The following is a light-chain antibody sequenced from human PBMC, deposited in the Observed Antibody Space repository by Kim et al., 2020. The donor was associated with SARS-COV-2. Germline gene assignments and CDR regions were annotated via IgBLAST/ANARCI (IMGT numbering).Light chain of an antibody. CDR1: QSVLHSSNNKNY. CDR3: QQYYSIPYT. V-gene: IGKV4-1*01. Sequence: DIVMTQSPDSLAVSLGERATINCKSSQSVLHSSNNKNYLAWYQQRPGQPPKLLIYWSSTRESGVPDRFSGSGSGTDFTLTISSLQAEDVAVYYCQQYYSIPYTFGQGTKLE. CDR2: WSS. J-gene: IGKJ2*01.